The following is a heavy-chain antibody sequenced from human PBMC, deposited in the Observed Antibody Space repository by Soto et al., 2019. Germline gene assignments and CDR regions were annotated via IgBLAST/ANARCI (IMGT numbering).Heavy chain of an antibody. J-gene: IGHJ4*02. Sequence: GGSLRLSCSASGFTFSSFAMHWVRQAPGKGLEYISSISDTGGYTPYADSVKGRFTISRDNSKNTLYLQMSSLRPDDTAVYYCVKDHGTAMVLGGLASWGQGALVTVSS. CDR1: GFTFSSFA. CDR3: VKDHGTAMVLGGLAS. CDR2: ISDTGGYT. V-gene: IGHV3-64D*06. D-gene: IGHD3-10*01.